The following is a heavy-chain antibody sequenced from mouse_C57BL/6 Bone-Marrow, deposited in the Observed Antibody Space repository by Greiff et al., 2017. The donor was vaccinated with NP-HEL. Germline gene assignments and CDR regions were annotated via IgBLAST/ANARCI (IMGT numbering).Heavy chain of an antibody. CDR3: ARREGDYCNYLYYFDY. CDR2: FYPGSGSI. CDR1: GYTFTEYT. V-gene: IGHV1-62-2*01. Sequence: QVQLQQSGAELVKPGASVKLSCKASGYTFTEYTIHWVKQRSGQGLEWIGWFYPGSGSIKYNEKFKDKATLTADKSSSTVYMELSRWTSEDSAVYFCARREGDYCNYLYYFDYWGQGTTLTVSS. D-gene: IGHD2-1*01. J-gene: IGHJ2*01.